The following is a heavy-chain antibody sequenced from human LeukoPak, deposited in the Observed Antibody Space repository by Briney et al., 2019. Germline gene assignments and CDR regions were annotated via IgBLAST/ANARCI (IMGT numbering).Heavy chain of an antibody. D-gene: IGHD1-26*01. CDR3: ARELERSGSLDAFDI. Sequence: ASVKVSCKASGYTFTGYCMHWVRQAPGQGLEWMGWINPNSGGTNYAQKFQGRVTMTRDTSISTAYMELSRLRSDDTAVYYCARELERSGSLDAFDIWGQGTMVTVSS. CDR2: INPNSGGT. J-gene: IGHJ3*02. CDR1: GYTFTGYC. V-gene: IGHV1-2*02.